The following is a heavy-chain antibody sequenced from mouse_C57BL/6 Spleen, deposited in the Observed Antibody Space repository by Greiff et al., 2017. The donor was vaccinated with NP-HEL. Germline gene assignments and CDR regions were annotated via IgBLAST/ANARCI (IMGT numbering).Heavy chain of an antibody. CDR2: ISDGGSYT. J-gene: IGHJ4*01. Sequence: EVKVVESGGGLVKPGGSLKLSCAASGFTFSSYAMSWVRQTPEKRLEWVATISDGGSYTYYPDNVKGRFTISRDNAKNNLYLQMSHLKSEDTAMYYCARDPDGYPYAMDYWGQGTSVTVSS. D-gene: IGHD2-3*01. V-gene: IGHV5-4*01. CDR3: ARDPDGYPYAMDY. CDR1: GFTFSSYA.